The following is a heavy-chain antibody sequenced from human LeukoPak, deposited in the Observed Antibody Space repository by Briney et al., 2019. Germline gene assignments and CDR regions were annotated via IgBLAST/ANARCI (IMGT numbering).Heavy chain of an antibody. CDR2: INPDGSDK. CDR1: GFTFSTHW. CDR3: VSGSGWIFDY. V-gene: IGHV3-7*01. J-gene: IGHJ4*02. Sequence: GVSLRLSCATSGFTFSTHWMIWVRQAPGKGLEWVANINPDGSDKQYLDSVKGRFTISRDSARNSLYLQMNSLSAEDTAVYYCVSGSGWIFDYWGQGTLVTVSS. D-gene: IGHD6-19*01.